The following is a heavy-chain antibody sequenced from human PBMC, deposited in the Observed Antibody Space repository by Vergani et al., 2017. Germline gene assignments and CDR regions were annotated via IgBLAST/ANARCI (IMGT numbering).Heavy chain of an antibody. Sequence: EVQLLESGGGLVKPGGSLRLSCAASGFTFSNAWMSWVRQAPGKGLEWVANIKQDGSEKYYVDSVKGRFTISRDNAKNSLYLQMNSLRAEDTAVYYCARSLVTTDYYSYYGVDVWGQGTLVTVSS. V-gene: IGHV3-7*03. D-gene: IGHD3-9*01. CDR2: IKQDGSEK. J-gene: IGHJ6*02. CDR3: ARSLVTTDYYSYYGVDV. CDR1: GFTFSNAW.